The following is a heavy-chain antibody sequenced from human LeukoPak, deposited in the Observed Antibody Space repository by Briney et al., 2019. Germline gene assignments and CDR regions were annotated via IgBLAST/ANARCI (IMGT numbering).Heavy chain of an antibody. V-gene: IGHV3-9*03. CDR1: GFTFDDYA. Sequence: SLRLSCAASGFTFDDYAMHWVRQAPGKGLEWVSGISWSSGSIGYADSVKGRFTISRDNAKSSLYLQMNSLRAEDMALYYCAKGNYGDYDLGAFDIWGQGTMVTVSS. CDR2: ISWSSGSI. D-gene: IGHD4-17*01. J-gene: IGHJ3*02. CDR3: AKGNYGDYDLGAFDI.